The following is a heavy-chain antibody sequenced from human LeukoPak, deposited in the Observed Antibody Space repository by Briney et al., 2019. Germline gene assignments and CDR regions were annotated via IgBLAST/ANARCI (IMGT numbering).Heavy chain of an antibody. Sequence: GGSLRLSCAASGFNFIDYSMNWVRQAPGKGLEWISYIGISSGNTKYADSVKGRFTISRDTARNSLYLQMNSLRVEDTAVYYCARDHRYAFDNWGHGTLVTVSS. J-gene: IGHJ4*01. CDR3: ARDHRYAFDN. CDR2: IGISSGNT. CDR1: GFNFIDYS. D-gene: IGHD5-12*01. V-gene: IGHV3-48*01.